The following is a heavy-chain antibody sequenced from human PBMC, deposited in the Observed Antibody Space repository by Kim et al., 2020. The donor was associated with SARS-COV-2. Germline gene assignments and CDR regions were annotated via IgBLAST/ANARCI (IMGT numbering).Heavy chain of an antibody. CDR1: GFTLSKHW. Sequence: GGSLRLSCEASGFTLSKHWMIWVRQAPGKGLEWVARVKQGGTETNYLDSVKGRFTISRDNMKNSLYLQMNSLRVEDTAVYFCARIGGGITLVRGAISSLYNGVDVWGQGTTVTVSS. D-gene: IGHD3-10*01. CDR3: ARIGGGITLVRGAISSLYNGVDV. V-gene: IGHV3-7*01. CDR2: VKQGGTET. J-gene: IGHJ6*02.